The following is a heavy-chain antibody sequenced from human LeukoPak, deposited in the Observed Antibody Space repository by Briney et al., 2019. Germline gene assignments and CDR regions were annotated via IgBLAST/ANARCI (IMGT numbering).Heavy chain of an antibody. J-gene: IGHJ3*02. CDR3: ARERQLWFFRSGKNDAFDI. CDR1: GFTFSSYW. Sequence: PGGSLRLSCAASGFTFSSYWMSWVRQAPGKGLEWVANIKQDGSEKYYVDSVKGRFTISRDNAKNSLYLQMNSLRAEDTAVYYCARERQLWFFRSGKNDAFDIWGQGTMVTVSS. CDR2: IKQDGSEK. V-gene: IGHV3-7*01. D-gene: IGHD5-18*01.